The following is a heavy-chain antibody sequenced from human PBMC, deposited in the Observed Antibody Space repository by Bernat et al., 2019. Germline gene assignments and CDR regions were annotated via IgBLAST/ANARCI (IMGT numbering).Heavy chain of an antibody. V-gene: IGHV3-30*18. CDR1: GFTFSNYG. Sequence: QVQLVESGGGVVQPGRSLRLSCAASGFTFSNYGMHWVRQAPGEGLEWVATISYDGSKKYYVDSAKGRLNISRDNTKKTLYLQMNSLRTEDTAVYYCAKDRGRDYWGQGTLVTVSS. CDR3: AKDRGRDY. CDR2: ISYDGSKK. J-gene: IGHJ4*02.